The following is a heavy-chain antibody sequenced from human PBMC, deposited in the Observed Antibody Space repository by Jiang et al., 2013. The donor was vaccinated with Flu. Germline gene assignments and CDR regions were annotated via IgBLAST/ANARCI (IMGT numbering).Heavy chain of an antibody. Sequence: QTLSLTCAISGDSVSSDRAGWNWIRQSPSRGLEWLGRICSRSNWYNDHAVSVKSRITITPDSSKNEFYLQLNSVTPDDTAIYYCARDLGSLDFWGQGTLVTVSS. CDR3: ARDLGSLDF. CDR2: ICSRSNWYN. J-gene: IGHJ4*02. V-gene: IGHV6-1*01. CDR1: GDSVSSDRAG.